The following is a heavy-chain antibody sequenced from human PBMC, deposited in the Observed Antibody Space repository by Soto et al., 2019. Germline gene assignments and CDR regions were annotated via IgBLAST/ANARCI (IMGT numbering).Heavy chain of an antibody. CDR2: IYYSGST. D-gene: IGHD6-19*01. CDR3: ARDKVNIGVDGIHYFYGMDV. CDR1: GGSISSYY. Sequence: QVQLQESGPGLVKPSETLSLTCTVSGGSISSYYWSWIRQPPGKGLEWIGYIYYSGSTKYNPSLKSRVTISVDTSKNQFSLKLSSVTAADTAVYYCARDKVNIGVDGIHYFYGMDVGGQGTTVTVSS. J-gene: IGHJ6*02. V-gene: IGHV4-59*01.